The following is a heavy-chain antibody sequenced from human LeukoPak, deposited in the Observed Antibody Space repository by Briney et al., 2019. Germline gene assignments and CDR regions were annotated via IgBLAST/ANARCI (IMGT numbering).Heavy chain of an antibody. CDR3: ARSSAQYYFDY. J-gene: IGHJ4*02. CDR1: GFTFDDYA. CDR2: ISWNSGSI. D-gene: IGHD4-11*01. Sequence: GGSLRLSCAASGFTFDDYAMHWVRQAPGKGLEWASGISWNSGSIGYADSVKGRFTISRDNAKNSLYLQMNSLRSEDTAVYYCARSSAQYYFDYWGQGTLVTVSS. V-gene: IGHV3-9*01.